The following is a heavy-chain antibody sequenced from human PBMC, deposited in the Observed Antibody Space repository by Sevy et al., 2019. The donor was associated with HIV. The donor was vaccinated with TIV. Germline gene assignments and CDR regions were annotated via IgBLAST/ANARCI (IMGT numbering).Heavy chain of an antibody. V-gene: IGHV4-61*02. D-gene: IGHD3-10*01. CDR2: IYTSGST. Sequence: SETLSLTCTVSGGSISSGSYYWSWIRQPTGKGLEWIGRIYTSGSTNYNPSLKSRVTISVDTSKNQFSLKLSSVTAADTAVYYCARGHYHPRITMVRGVELIDYYFDYWGQGTLVTVSS. CDR1: GGSISSGSYY. CDR3: ARGHYHPRITMVRGVELIDYYFDY. J-gene: IGHJ4*02.